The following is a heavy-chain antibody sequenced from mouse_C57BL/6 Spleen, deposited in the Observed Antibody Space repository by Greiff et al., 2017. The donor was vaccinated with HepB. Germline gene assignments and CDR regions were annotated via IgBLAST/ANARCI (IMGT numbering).Heavy chain of an antibody. D-gene: IGHD1-1*01. CDR3: ARSEITTVVAPLDY. CDR2: ISSGSSTI. Sequence: EVQRVESGGGLVKPGGSLKLSCAASGFTFSDYGMHWVRQAPEKGLEWVAYISSGSSTIYYADTVNGRFTISRDNAKNTLFLQMTSLRSEDTAMYYCARSEITTVVAPLDYWGQGTTLTVSS. J-gene: IGHJ2*01. CDR1: GFTFSDYG. V-gene: IGHV5-17*01.